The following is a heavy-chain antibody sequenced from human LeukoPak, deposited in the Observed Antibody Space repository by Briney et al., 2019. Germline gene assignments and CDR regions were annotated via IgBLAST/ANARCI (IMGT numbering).Heavy chain of an antibody. CDR3: ARGPIVVVPAAPDYYYMDV. J-gene: IGHJ6*03. V-gene: IGHV1-69*02. D-gene: IGHD2-2*01. Sequence: ASVKVSCKASGGAFSSYTISWVRQAPGQGLEWMGRIIPILGIANYAQKFQGRVTITADKSTSTAYMELSSLRSEDTAVYYCARGPIVVVPAAPDYYYMDVWGKGTTVTVSS. CDR1: GGAFSSYT. CDR2: IIPILGIA.